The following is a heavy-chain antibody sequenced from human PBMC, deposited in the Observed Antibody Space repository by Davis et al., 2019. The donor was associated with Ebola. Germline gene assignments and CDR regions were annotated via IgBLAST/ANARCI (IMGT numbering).Heavy chain of an antibody. V-gene: IGHV1-2*06. Sequence: ASVKVSCKASGYTFTDYNRHWMRQAPGQGLEWLGRVILKSGATNYAQKFQGRVTMTRDTSISTVYMELSSLRYDDTADYYCARGHNYAHEYWGQGTLVTVSS. J-gene: IGHJ4*02. D-gene: IGHD4-11*01. CDR3: ARGHNYAHEY. CDR2: VILKSGAT. CDR1: GYTFTDYN.